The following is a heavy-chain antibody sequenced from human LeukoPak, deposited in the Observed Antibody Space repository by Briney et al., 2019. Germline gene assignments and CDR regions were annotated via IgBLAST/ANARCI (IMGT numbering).Heavy chain of an antibody. CDR2: FDPEDGET. Sequence: APVKVSCKVSGYTLTELSMHWVRQAPGKGLEWMGGFDPEDGETIYAQKFQGRVTMTEDTSTDTAYMELSSLRSEDTAVYYCATGNTVTTFSDYWGQGTLVTVSS. V-gene: IGHV1-24*01. CDR1: GYTLTELS. CDR3: ATGNTVTTFSDY. D-gene: IGHD4-17*01. J-gene: IGHJ4*02.